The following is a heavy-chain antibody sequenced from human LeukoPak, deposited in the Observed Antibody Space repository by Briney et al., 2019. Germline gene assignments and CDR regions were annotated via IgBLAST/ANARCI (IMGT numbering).Heavy chain of an antibody. CDR3: ARRMATSEGALYYFDS. J-gene: IGHJ4*02. V-gene: IGHV5-51*03. CDR2: IYPGDSDT. CDR1: GYSFTSYW. Sequence: KPGESLKISCKGSGYSFTSYWIGWVRQMPGKGLEWMAIIYPGDSDTRYSPSFQGQVTISADKSITTAYLQWSSLKASDTAIYYCARRMATSEGALYYFDSWGQGTLVTVSS. D-gene: IGHD5-24*01.